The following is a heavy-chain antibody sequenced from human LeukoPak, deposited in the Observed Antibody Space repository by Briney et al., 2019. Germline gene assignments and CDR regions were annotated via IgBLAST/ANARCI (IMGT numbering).Heavy chain of an antibody. J-gene: IGHJ4*02. D-gene: IGHD3-3*01. CDR1: GYTFTGYY. Sequence: ASVKVSCKASGYTFTGYYMHWVRQAPGQGLEWMGWINPNSGGTNYAQKFQGRVTMTRDTSISTAYMELSRLRSDDTAVYYCARDYDFWSGYYMIPPPVSGYFDYWGQGTLVTVSS. CDR3: ARDYDFWSGYYMIPPPVSGYFDY. CDR2: INPNSGGT. V-gene: IGHV1-2*02.